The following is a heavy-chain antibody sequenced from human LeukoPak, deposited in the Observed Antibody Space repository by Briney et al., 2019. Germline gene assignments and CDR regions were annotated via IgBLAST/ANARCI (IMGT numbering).Heavy chain of an antibody. J-gene: IGHJ4*02. D-gene: IGHD4-23*01. V-gene: IGHV3-9*01. CDR3: AKAPYGGKYYFDY. CDR1: GFTFDDYA. Sequence: GRSLRLPCAASGFTFDDYAMHWVRQAPGKGLEWVSGISWNSGSIGYADSVKGRFTISRDNAKNSLYLQMNSLRAEDTALYYCAKAPYGGKYYFDYWGQGTLVTVSS. CDR2: ISWNSGSI.